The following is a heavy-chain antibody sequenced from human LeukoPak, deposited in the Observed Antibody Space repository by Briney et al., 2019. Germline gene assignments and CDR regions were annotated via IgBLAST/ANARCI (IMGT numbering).Heavy chain of an antibody. CDR3: ARVYGDYDINWFDP. CDR1: GYTFTSYG. J-gene: IGHJ5*02. CDR2: INPSGGST. V-gene: IGHV1-46*01. D-gene: IGHD4-17*01. Sequence: ASVKVSCTASGYTFTSYGISWVRQAPGQGLEWMGIINPSGGSTSYAQKFQGRVTMTRDTSTSTVYMELSSLRSEDTAVYYCARVYGDYDINWFDPWGQGTLVTVSS.